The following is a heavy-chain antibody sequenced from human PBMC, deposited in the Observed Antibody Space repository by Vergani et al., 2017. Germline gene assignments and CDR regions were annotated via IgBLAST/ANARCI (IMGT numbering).Heavy chain of an antibody. CDR1: GFTVSSNY. CDR2: IYSGGST. D-gene: IGHD2-2*01. V-gene: IGHV3-66*02. CDR3: ARAYCXSTSCHPYYYGMDV. Sequence: EVQLVESGGGLVQPGGSLGLSCAASGFTVSSNYMSWVRQAPGKGLEWVSVIYSGGSTYYADSVKGRFTISRDNSKNTLYLQMNSLRAEDTAVYYCARAYCXSTSCHPYYYGMDVWGQGTTVTVSS. J-gene: IGHJ6*02.